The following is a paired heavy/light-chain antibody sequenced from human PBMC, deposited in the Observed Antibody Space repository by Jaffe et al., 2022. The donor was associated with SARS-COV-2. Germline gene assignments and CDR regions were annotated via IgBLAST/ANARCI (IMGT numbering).Heavy chain of an antibody. J-gene: IGHJ6*02. CDR2: IYYSGST. D-gene: IGHD3-3*01. V-gene: IGHV4-59*01. CDR3: ARAIPSGITIFGVDASYYYYGMDV. Sequence: QVQLQESGPGLVKPSETLSLTCTVSGGSISSYYWSWIRQPPGKGLEWIGYIYYSGSTNYNPSLKSRVTISVDTSKNQFSLKLSSVTAADTAVYYCARAIPSGITIFGVDASYYYYGMDVWGQGTTVTVSS. CDR1: GGSISSYY.
Light chain of an antibody. CDR3: QQRSNWPRGIT. J-gene: IGKJ5*01. Sequence: EIVLTQSPATLSLSPGERATLSCRASQSVSSYLAWYQQKPGQAPRLLIYDASNRATGIPARFSGSGSGTDFTLTISSLEPEDFAVYYCQQRSNWPRGITFGQGTRLEIK. CDR2: DAS. V-gene: IGKV3-11*01. CDR1: QSVSSY.